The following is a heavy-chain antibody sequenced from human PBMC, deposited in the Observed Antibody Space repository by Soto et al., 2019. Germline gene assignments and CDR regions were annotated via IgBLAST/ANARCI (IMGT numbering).Heavy chain of an antibody. CDR1: GFTFSSYA. CDR3: ANSGLASFWSGTYYMDV. V-gene: IGHV3-23*01. CDR2: ISGSGGST. D-gene: IGHD3-3*01. J-gene: IGHJ6*03. Sequence: GGSLRLSCAASGFTFSSYAMSWVRQAPGKGLEWVSAISGSGGSTYYADSVKGRFTISRDNSKNTLYLQMNSLRAEDTAVYYFANSGLASFWSGTYYMDVWGKGTTVTVSS.